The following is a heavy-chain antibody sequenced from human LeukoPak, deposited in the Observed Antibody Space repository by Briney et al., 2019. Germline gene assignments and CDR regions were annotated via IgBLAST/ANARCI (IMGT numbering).Heavy chain of an antibody. CDR3: ARDPAHTAMVTWYYYYYMDV. J-gene: IGHJ6*03. CDR2: INSDGSST. D-gene: IGHD5-18*01. Sequence: GGSLRLSCAASGFTFSSYWMHWVRQAPGKGLVWVSRINSDGSSTSYADSVKGRFTISRDNAKNTLYLQMNSLRAEDTAVYYCARDPAHTAMVTWYYYYYMDVWGKGTTVTISS. V-gene: IGHV3-74*01. CDR1: GFTFSSYW.